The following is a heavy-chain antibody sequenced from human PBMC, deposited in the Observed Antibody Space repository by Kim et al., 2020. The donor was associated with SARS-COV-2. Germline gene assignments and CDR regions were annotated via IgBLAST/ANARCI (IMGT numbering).Heavy chain of an antibody. CDR3: ARHLHVTTVTLSWYLDL. CDR2: IFGSGSGT. Sequence: GGSLRLSCAASGPTSRNSAMSWVRQAPGKGLEWVAGIFGSGSGTYYADSVRGRFIISRDNSQGTVDLQMDNLRAEDTAVYYCARHLHVTTVTLSWYLDLWGRGTLVTVSS. D-gene: IGHD2-15*01. CDR1: GPTSRNSA. J-gene: IGHJ2*01. V-gene: IGHV3-23*01.